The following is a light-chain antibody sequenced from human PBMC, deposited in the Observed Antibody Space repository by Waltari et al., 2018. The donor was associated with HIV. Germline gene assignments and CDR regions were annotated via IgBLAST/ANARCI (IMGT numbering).Light chain of an antibody. CDR3: QQYYTYPLT. J-gene: IGKJ4*01. CDR1: QDISNY. Sequence: AIRMTQSPSSFSASTGDRVTITCRANQDISNYLAWYQQKPGKVPKLLVYDASALQSGVPSRFSDSGSGTDFTLTISSLQSEDFATYFCQQYYTYPLTFGGGTNVDIK. V-gene: IGKV1-8*01. CDR2: DAS.